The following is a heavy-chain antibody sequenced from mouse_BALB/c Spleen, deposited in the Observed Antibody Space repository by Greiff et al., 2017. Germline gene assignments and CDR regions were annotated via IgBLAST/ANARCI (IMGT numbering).Heavy chain of an antibody. CDR1: GFTFSSYG. Sequence: EVQRVESGGGLVQPGGSLKLSCAASGFTFSSYGMSWVRQTPDKRLELVATINSNGGSTYYPDSVKGRFTISRDNAKNTLYLQMSSLKSEDTAMYYCARSPAYYRYEAWFAYWGQGTLVTVSA. V-gene: IGHV5-6-3*01. CDR2: INSNGGST. D-gene: IGHD2-14*01. J-gene: IGHJ3*01. CDR3: ARSPAYYRYEAWFAY.